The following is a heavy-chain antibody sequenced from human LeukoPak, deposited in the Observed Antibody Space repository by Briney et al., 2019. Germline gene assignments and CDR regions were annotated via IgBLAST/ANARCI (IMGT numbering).Heavy chain of an antibody. CDR3: ARDALYDFWSGYYTGIGSYTNDY. V-gene: IGHV1-18*01. CDR2: ISAYNGNT. CDR1: GYTFTSYG. J-gene: IGHJ4*02. D-gene: IGHD3-3*01. Sequence: ASVKVSCKSSGYTFTSYGISWVRQAPGQGLEWMGWISAYNGNTNYAQKLQGRVTMTTDTSTSTAYMELRSLRSDDTAVYYCARDALYDFWSGYYTGIGSYTNDYWGLGTLVTVSS.